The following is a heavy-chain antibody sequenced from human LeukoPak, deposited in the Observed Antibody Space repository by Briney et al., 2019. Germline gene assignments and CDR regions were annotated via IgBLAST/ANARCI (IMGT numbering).Heavy chain of an antibody. CDR1: GGSISSSSYY. CDR3: ARDRWLPLQNFDY. V-gene: IGHV4-39*07. D-gene: IGHD5-12*01. CDR2: IYYSGST. J-gene: IGHJ4*02. Sequence: PSETLSLTCTVSGGSISSSSYYWGWIRQPTGKGLEWIGSIYYSGSTYHNPSLKSRVTISVDTSKNQFSLKLSSVTAADTAVYYCARDRWLPLQNFDYWGQGTLVTVSS.